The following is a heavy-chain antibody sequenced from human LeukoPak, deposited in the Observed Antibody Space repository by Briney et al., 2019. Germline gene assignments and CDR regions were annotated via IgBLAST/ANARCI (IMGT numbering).Heavy chain of an antibody. CDR1: EYTFTGYY. Sequence: ASVKVSCKASEYTFTGYYMHWVRQAPGQGLEWMGWINPNSGGTNYAQKFQGRVTMTRDTSISTAYMELSRLRSDDTAVYYCARRRSSGALVAFDIWGQGTMVTVSS. CDR2: INPNSGGT. CDR3: ARRRSSGALVAFDI. D-gene: IGHD6-19*01. V-gene: IGHV1-2*02. J-gene: IGHJ3*02.